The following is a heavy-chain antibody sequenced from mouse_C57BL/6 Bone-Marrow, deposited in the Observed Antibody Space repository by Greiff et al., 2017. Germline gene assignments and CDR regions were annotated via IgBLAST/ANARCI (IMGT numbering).Heavy chain of an antibody. D-gene: IGHD3-2*02. V-gene: IGHV1-81*01. Sequence: QVQLQQSGAELARPGASVKLSCKASGYTFPSYGISWVKQRTGQGLEWIGEIYPRSGNTYYNEKFKGKATLTADKSSSTAYMGLRSLPSEDSSVYFCARETAQAPFAYWGQGTLVTVSA. J-gene: IGHJ3*01. CDR3: ARETAQAPFAY. CDR2: IYPRSGNT. CDR1: GYTFPSYG.